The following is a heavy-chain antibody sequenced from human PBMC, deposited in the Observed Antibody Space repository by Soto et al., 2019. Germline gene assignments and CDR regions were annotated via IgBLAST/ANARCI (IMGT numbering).Heavy chain of an antibody. CDR2: IIPIFGTA. D-gene: IGHD2-15*01. J-gene: IGHJ6*02. V-gene: IGHV1-69*12. CDR1: GGTFSSYA. Sequence: QVQLVQSGAEVKKPGSSVKVSCKASGGTFSSYAISWVRQAPGQGLEWMGGIIPIFGTANYAQKFQGRVTITADESTSTAYMELSSLRSEDTAVYYCARGGIVVVVAAEDYYYYGMDVWGQGTTVTVSS. CDR3: ARGGIVVVVAAEDYYYYGMDV.